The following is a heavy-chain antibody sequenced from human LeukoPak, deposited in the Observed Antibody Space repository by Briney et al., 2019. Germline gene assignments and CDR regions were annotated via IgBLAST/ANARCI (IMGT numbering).Heavy chain of an antibody. CDR3: ATGGAYTSGWYNI. Sequence: ETLSLTCTVSGGSVGGFYWTWIRQPPGGGMQWIGFIFSSGGTNYNPSLKSRVAISTDTSKNQVSLRVTSVTAADTAVYYCATGGAYTSGWYNIWGQGTLVSVSS. D-gene: IGHD6-19*01. CDR2: IFSSGGT. V-gene: IGHV4-4*09. CDR1: GGSVGGFY. J-gene: IGHJ4*02.